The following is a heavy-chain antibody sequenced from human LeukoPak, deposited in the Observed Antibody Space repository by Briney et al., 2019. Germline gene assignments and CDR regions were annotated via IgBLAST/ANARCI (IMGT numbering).Heavy chain of an antibody. V-gene: IGHV4-61*01. CDR3: ARDGGYYDSSGYPTH. Sequence: SETLSLTCTVSGGSISSSSYYWSWIRQPPGKGLEWIGYIYYSGSTNYNPSLKSRVTISVDTSKNQFSLKLSSVTAADTAVYYCARDGGYYDSSGYPTHWGQGTLVTVSS. CDR2: IYYSGST. D-gene: IGHD3-22*01. CDR1: GGSISSSSYY. J-gene: IGHJ4*02.